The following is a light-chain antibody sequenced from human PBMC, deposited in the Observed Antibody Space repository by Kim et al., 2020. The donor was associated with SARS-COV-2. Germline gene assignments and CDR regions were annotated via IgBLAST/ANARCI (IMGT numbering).Light chain of an antibody. CDR3: QQYAGYPRT. J-gene: IGKJ1*01. V-gene: IGKV1-16*01. CDR2: AAS. CDR1: QGIAKN. Sequence: ASEGDRVIITRRPSQGIAKNVAWFQQKPGKAPKSLVYAASSLDSGVPSRFSGSGSGTDFILTISSLQPEDYATYYCQQYAGYPRTFGQGTKVDIK.